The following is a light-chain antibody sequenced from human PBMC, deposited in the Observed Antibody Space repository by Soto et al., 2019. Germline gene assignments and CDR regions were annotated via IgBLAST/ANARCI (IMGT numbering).Light chain of an antibody. CDR2: DVS. CDR1: SSDIGGYNY. V-gene: IGLV2-14*01. CDR3: SSYTSSRTLNV. Sequence: QSVLTQPASVSGSPGQSITISCTGTSSDIGGYNYVSWYQQHPGKAPKLMIYDVSNRPSGVSYRFSGSKSGNTASLTISGLQALDEADYYCSSYTSSRTLNVFGTGTRVTVL. J-gene: IGLJ1*01.